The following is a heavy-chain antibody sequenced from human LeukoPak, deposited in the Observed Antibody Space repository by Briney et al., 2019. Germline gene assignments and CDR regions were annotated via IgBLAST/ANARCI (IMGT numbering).Heavy chain of an antibody. V-gene: IGHV1-18*01. Sequence: ASVKVSCKASGYTFTSYGISWVRQAPGQGLEWMGWISAYNGNTNYAQKLQGRVTMTTDTSTSTAYMELRSLRSDDTAVYYCARVRVAVAGTLYYYYYYMDVWGKGTTVTISS. J-gene: IGHJ6*03. CDR3: ARVRVAVAGTLYYYYYYMDV. CDR2: ISAYNGNT. CDR1: GYTFTSYG. D-gene: IGHD6-19*01.